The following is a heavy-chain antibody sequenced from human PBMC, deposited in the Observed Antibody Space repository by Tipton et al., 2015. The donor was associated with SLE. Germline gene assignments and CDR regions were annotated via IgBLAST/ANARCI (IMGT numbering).Heavy chain of an antibody. D-gene: IGHD2-2*02. CDR3: ASEYWSISSGYTSSFDY. Sequence: QVQLVQSGSELKKPGASVKVSCKASGHTFSSYSINWVRQAPGQGLEWMGWINTNTGNPTYAQGFTGRFVFSLATSVSTAYLQSSSLKTEDAAVYYCASEYWSISSGYTSSFDYWGQGTLVTVSS. J-gene: IGHJ4*02. CDR1: GHTFSSYS. V-gene: IGHV7-4-1*02. CDR2: INTNTGNP.